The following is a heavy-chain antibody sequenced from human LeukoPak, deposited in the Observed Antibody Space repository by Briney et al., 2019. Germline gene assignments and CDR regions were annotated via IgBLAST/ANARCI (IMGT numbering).Heavy chain of an antibody. CDR1: GFTSNNYG. D-gene: IGHD6-19*01. Sequence: ASVKVSCKASGFTSNNYGISWARQAPGQGLEWMGWISAYNGDTHYEQKLQGRVTLTTDTSTRTAYMELRSLRSDDTAMYYCARDPSNTSGWYIYFDYWGQGTLVTVSP. CDR3: ARDPSNTSGWYIYFDY. J-gene: IGHJ4*02. V-gene: IGHV1-18*01. CDR2: ISAYNGDT.